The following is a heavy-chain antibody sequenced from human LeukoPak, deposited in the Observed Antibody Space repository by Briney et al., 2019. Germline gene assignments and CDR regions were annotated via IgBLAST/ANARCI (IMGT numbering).Heavy chain of an antibody. CDR2: IYHSGNT. Sequence: SETLSLTCTVSGGSISSYYWSWIRQPPGKGLEWIGFIYHSGNTNYNPSLASRVTLSLDTSKTQLSLRLTSVTAADTAVYYCAREEGIAAAGALEYWGQGILVTVSS. V-gene: IGHV4-59*01. CDR3: AREEGIAAAGALEY. J-gene: IGHJ4*02. D-gene: IGHD6-13*01. CDR1: GGSISSYY.